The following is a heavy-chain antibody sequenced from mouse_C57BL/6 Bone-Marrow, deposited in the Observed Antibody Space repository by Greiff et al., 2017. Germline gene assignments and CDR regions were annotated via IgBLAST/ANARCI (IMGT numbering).Heavy chain of an antibody. CDR3: ARRYGSSFFAY. J-gene: IGHJ3*01. CDR2: IYPGSGST. Sequence: QVQLQQPGAELVKPGASVKMSCKASGYTFTSYWITWVKQRPGQGLEWIGDIYPGSGSTNYNEKFKSKATLTVDTSSSTAYMQRSSLTSEDAAVYYCARRYGSSFFAYWGQGTLVTVSA. CDR1: GYTFTSYW. V-gene: IGHV1-55*01. D-gene: IGHD1-1*01.